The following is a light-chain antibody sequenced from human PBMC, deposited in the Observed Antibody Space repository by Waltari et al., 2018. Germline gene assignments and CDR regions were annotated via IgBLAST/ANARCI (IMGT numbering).Light chain of an antibody. CDR1: SNVGSYTF. V-gene: IGLV2-23*01. CDR3: CSYSRTSVI. Sequence: QSALTQPASVSGSPGQSITISCTGSSNVGSYTFVSWYQHHPGKAPKVIICDDTERPSGVSNRFSASKSGETASLTISGLQAEDEADYYCCSYSRTSVIFGGGTKVTVL. CDR2: DDT. J-gene: IGLJ2*01.